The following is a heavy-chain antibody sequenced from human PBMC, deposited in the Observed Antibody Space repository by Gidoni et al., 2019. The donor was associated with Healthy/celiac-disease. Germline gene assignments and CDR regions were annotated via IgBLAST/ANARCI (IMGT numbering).Heavy chain of an antibody. Sequence: QVQLQQSGPGLVKPSQTLSLTCAISGDSVSSNSAAWNWIRQSPSRGLEWLGRTYYRSKWYNDYAVSVKSRITINPDTSKNQFSLQLNSVTPEDTAVYYCARARDSSGWYSDYYYGMDVWGKGTTVTVSS. CDR1: GDSVSSNSAA. V-gene: IGHV6-1*01. J-gene: IGHJ6*04. CDR3: ARARDSSGWYSDYYYGMDV. CDR2: TYYRSKWYN. D-gene: IGHD6-19*01.